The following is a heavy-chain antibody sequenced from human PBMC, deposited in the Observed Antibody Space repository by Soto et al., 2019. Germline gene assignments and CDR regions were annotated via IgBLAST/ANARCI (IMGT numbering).Heavy chain of an antibody. Sequence: PSETLSLTCTVSGGSVSSGSYYWSWIRQPPGKGLEWIGYIYYSGSTNYNPSLKSRVTISVDTSKNQFSLKLSSVTAADTAVYYCARDSSRLGYFDYWGQGTPVTVSS. CDR1: GGSVSSGSYY. CDR2: IYYSGST. CDR3: ARDSSRLGYFDY. J-gene: IGHJ4*02. V-gene: IGHV4-61*01. D-gene: IGHD3-16*01.